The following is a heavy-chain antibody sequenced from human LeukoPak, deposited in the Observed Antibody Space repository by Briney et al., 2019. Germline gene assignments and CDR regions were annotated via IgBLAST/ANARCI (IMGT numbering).Heavy chain of an antibody. CDR2: IRGDGGGA. J-gene: IGHJ5*02. D-gene: IGHD4-17*01. CDR1: GLTFSNYA. CDR3: TKDPNGDYIGAFDP. Sequence: GGSLRLSCAAPGLTFSNYAMTWVRQSPGKGLEWVSSIRGDGGGAVYTDCVKGRFTTSRDNSKNMLYLQMNSLRAEDTALYYCTKDPNGDYIGAFDPWGQGTLVTVSS. V-gene: IGHV3-23*01.